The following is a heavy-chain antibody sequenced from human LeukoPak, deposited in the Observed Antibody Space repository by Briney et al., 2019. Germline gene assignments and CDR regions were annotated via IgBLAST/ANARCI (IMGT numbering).Heavy chain of an antibody. CDR1: GFTFSSYS. V-gene: IGHV3-21*01. CDR3: ARGTISAGFRFDY. J-gene: IGHJ4*02. CDR2: ISSSSSYI. D-gene: IGHD2-2*01. Sequence: GGSLRLSCAASGFTFSSYSMNWVRQAPGKGLEWVSSISSSSSYIYYADSVKGRFTISRDNAKNSLYLQMNSLRAEDTAVYYCARGTISAGFRFDYWGQGTLVTVSS.